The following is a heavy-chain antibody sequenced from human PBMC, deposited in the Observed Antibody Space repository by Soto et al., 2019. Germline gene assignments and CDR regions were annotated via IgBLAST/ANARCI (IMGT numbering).Heavy chain of an antibody. J-gene: IGHJ5*02. CDR2: INPSGGST. CDR1: GYTFTSYY. V-gene: IGHV1-46*01. Sequence: QVQLVQSGAEVKKPGASVKVSCKASGYTFTSYYMHWVRQAPGQGLEWMGIINPSGGSTSYAQKFQGRVTMTRDTSTSTVYMELSSLRSEDTAVYYCARAHSLGDYGDYGPFRHAGRFDPWGQGTLVTVSS. D-gene: IGHD4-17*01. CDR3: ARAHSLGDYGDYGPFRHAGRFDP.